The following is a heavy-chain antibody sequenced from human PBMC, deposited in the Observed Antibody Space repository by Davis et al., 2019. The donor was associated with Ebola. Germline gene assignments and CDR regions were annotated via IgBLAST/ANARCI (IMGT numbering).Heavy chain of an antibody. Sequence: ASVKVSCKASGYTFTSYGISWVRQAPGQGLEWMGWISAYNGNTNYAQKLQGRVTMTTDTSTSTAYMELRSLRSDDTAVYYCARDGGRGSAAAGTCLDYWGRGTLVTVSS. V-gene: IGHV1-18*04. J-gene: IGHJ4*02. CDR3: ARDGGRGSAAAGTCLDY. CDR2: ISAYNGNT. D-gene: IGHD6-13*01. CDR1: GYTFTSYG.